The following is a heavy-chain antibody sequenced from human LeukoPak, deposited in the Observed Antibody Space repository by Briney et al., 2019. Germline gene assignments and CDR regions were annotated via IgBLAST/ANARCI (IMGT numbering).Heavy chain of an antibody. CDR2: INPNSGGT. V-gene: IGHV1-2*02. D-gene: IGHD3-22*01. CDR3: ARVGYYYDSSGYYAY. CDR1: GYTFTGYY. J-gene: IGHJ4*02. Sequence: GASVKVSCKASGYTFTGYYMHWVRQAPGQGLEWMGWINPNSGGTNYAQKFQGRVTMTRDTSISTAYMELSRLRSDDTAVYYCARVGYYYDSSGYYAYWGQGTLVTVSS.